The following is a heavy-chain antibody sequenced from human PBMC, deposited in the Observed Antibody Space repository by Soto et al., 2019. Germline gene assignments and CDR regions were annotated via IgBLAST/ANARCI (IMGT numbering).Heavy chain of an antibody. CDR1: GGSFSGYY. D-gene: IGHD2-21*01. CDR2: INHSGST. J-gene: IGHJ4*02. V-gene: IGHV4-34*01. CDR3: ARRRLVAYFDY. Sequence: ASETLSLTCAVYGGSFSGYYWSWIRQPPGKGLEWIGEINHSGSTNYNPSLKSRVTISVDTSKNQFSLKLSSVTAADTAVYYCARRRLVAYFDYWGQGTLVTVSS.